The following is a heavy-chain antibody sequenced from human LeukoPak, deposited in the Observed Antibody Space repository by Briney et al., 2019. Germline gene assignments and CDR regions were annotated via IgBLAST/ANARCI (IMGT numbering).Heavy chain of an antibody. V-gene: IGHV3-23*01. Sequence: QAGGSLRLSCAASGFNFSGSAMRWVRQAPGEGLEWVSLISYSGANSYYTDSVRGRFTISRDNSKDTLFLQMNSLRAEDTAIYYCARDMQLSTWGLGTMVTVSS. CDR3: ARDMQLST. CDR1: GFNFSGSA. D-gene: IGHD3-16*02. CDR2: ISYSGANS. J-gene: IGHJ3*01.